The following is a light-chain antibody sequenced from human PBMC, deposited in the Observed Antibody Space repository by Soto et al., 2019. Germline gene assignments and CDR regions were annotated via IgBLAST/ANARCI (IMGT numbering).Light chain of an antibody. CDR1: QSVPRSY. CDR2: GTS. J-gene: IGKJ5*01. CDR3: QQYGSSIT. V-gene: IGKV3-20*01. Sequence: LCPGERASLSCRSSQSVPRSYLAWYQQKPGQAPRLLIYGTSSRATGIPDRFSGSGAGTDYTLTSSRLQPEEVAVFYCQQYGSSITVGQGTRLEI.